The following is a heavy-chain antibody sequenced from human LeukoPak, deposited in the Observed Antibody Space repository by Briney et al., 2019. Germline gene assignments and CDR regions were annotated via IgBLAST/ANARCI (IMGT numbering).Heavy chain of an antibody. V-gene: IGHV3-23*01. Sequence: GGSLGLSCAASGFTFSSYAMSWVRQAPGKGLEWFSAISGSGGSTYYADSVKGRFTISRDNSKNTLYLQMNSLRAEDTAVYYCASPPFSTTIQFDIWGPGTMVTVSS. CDR1: GFTFSSYA. CDR3: ASPPFSTTIQFDI. J-gene: IGHJ3*02. D-gene: IGHD5-18*01. CDR2: ISGSGGST.